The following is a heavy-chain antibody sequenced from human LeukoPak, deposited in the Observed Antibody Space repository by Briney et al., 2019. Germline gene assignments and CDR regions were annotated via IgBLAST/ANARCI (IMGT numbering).Heavy chain of an antibody. V-gene: IGHV2-5*02. CDR2: IYWDDDK. D-gene: IGHD1-26*01. CDR1: GFSLSTSGVG. CDR3: AHSADSGSFELQGGFDY. Sequence: SGPTLVKPTQTLTLTCTFSGFSLSTSGVGVGWIRQPPGKALEWLALIYWDDDKRYSPSLKSRLTITKDTSKNQVVLTMTNMDPVDTATYYCAHSADSGSFELQGGFDYWGQGTLVTVSS. J-gene: IGHJ4*02.